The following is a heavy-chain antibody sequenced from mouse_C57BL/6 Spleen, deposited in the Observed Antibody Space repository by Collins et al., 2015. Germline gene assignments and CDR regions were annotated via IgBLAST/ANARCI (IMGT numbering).Heavy chain of an antibody. Sequence: QVQLQQPGAELVKPGASVKMSCKASGYTFTSYWITWVKQRPGQGLEWIGDIYPGSGSTNYNEKFKSKATLTVDTSSSTAYMQLSSLTSEDSAVYFCARGTYYDYDGVAYWGQGTLVTVSA. CDR3: ARGTYYDYDGVAY. D-gene: IGHD2-4*01. CDR1: GYTFTSYW. V-gene: IGHV1-55*01. CDR2: IYPGSGST. J-gene: IGHJ3*01.